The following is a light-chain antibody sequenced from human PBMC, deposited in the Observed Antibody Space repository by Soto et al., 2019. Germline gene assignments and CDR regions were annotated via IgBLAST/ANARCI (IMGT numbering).Light chain of an antibody. J-gene: IGKJ1*01. CDR2: GAS. V-gene: IGKV3D-20*02. CDR1: QSVSSNN. CDR3: QQRGNWPKT. Sequence: EIVLTQSPGTLSLSPGERATLSCRASQSVSSNNLAWYQQRPGQAPRVVIYGASTRATGIPERFSGSGSGTDFTLTISSLEPEDFAVYYCQQRGNWPKTFGQGTKV.